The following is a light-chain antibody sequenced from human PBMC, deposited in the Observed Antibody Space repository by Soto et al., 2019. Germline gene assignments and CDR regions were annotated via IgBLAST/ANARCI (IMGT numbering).Light chain of an antibody. CDR1: SSDVGDYNY. CDR3: RSFAGSPVV. Sequence: QSVLTQPPSASGSLGQSVTIPCTGTSSDVGDYNYVSWYQQHPGKVPKLTIYEVSKRPSGVPDRFSGSKSGNTASLTVSGLQAEDEADYYCRSFAGSPVVFGGGTKLTVL. V-gene: IGLV2-8*01. CDR2: EVS. J-gene: IGLJ2*01.